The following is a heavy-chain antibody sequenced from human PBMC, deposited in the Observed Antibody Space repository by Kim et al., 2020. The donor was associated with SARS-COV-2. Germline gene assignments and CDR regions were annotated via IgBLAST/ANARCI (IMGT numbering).Heavy chain of an antibody. CDR1: GGSISSYY. Sequence: SETLSLTCTVSGGSISSYYWSWIRQPPGKGLEWIGYIYYSGSTNYNPSLKSRVTISVDTSKNQFSLKLSSVTAADTAVYYCARGLSSGYYSAHDAFDIWGQGTMVTVSS. CDR2: IYYSGST. CDR3: ARGLSSGYYSAHDAFDI. J-gene: IGHJ3*02. V-gene: IGHV4-59*01. D-gene: IGHD3-22*01.